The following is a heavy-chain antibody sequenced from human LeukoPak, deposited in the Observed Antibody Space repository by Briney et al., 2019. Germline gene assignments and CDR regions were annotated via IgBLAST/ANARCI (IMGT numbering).Heavy chain of an antibody. CDR3: ARVLDLSKRGLDAFDI. V-gene: IGHV4-59*01. J-gene: IGHJ3*02. CDR2: VYYSGST. CDR1: GGSISSYS. D-gene: IGHD3-16*01. Sequence: SETLSLTCTVSGGSISSYSWSWIRQPPGKGLEWIGYVYYSGSTNYNPSLKSRVTISVDTSKKQFSLKLSSATAADTAVYYCARVLDLSKRGLDAFDIWGQGTMVTVSS.